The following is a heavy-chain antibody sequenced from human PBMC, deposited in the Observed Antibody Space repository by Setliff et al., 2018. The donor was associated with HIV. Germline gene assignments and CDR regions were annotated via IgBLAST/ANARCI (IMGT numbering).Heavy chain of an antibody. Sequence: ASVKVSCKASGYTFTSYGISWVRQAPGQGLEWMGWISAYNGNTNYAQKLQGRVTMTTDTSTSTAYMELRSLRSDDTAVYYCARDRVPYSSSPSALDPWGQGTQVTVSS. CDR1: GYTFTSYG. J-gene: IGHJ5*02. CDR3: ARDRVPYSSSPSALDP. D-gene: IGHD2-2*01. V-gene: IGHV1-18*01. CDR2: ISAYNGNT.